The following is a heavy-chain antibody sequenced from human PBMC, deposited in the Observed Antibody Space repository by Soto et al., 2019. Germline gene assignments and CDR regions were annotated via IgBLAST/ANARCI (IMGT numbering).Heavy chain of an antibody. Sequence: QVQVQESGPGLVKPSQTLSLTCTVSGGSLSSGAYYWSWIRQHPGKGLEWIGYIYYSGSTYYNPSLESRLTLSVDTSTKQFSLKVSSVTAADTAVYYCARANYFESSGPFDYWGPGTLVTVSS. J-gene: IGHJ4*02. CDR2: IYYSGST. V-gene: IGHV4-31*03. CDR1: GGSLSSGAYY. D-gene: IGHD3-22*01. CDR3: ARANYFESSGPFDY.